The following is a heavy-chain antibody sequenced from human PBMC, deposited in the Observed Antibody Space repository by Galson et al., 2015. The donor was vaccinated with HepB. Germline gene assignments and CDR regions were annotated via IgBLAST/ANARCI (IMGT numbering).Heavy chain of an antibody. V-gene: IGHV3-21*01. CDR3: VRTPRGLMNLDY. D-gene: IGHD3-10*01. CDR1: GFTFSNYN. Sequence: SLRLSCAASGFTFSNYNMNWVRQTPGKGLEWVSFISSSSTYIYYADSMKGRFTISRDNAKNSLFLQMNSLRVEDTAVYYCVRTPRGLMNLDYWGQGTLLIVSS. J-gene: IGHJ4*02. CDR2: ISSSSTYI.